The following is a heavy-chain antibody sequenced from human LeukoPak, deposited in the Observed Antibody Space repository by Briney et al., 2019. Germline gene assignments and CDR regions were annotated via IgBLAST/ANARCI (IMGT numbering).Heavy chain of an antibody. Sequence: ASVKVSCKASGGTFSSYAISWVRRAPGQGLEWMGGIIPIFDTANYAQKFQGRVTITADESTSTAYMELSSLRSEDTAVYYCAREQDYGSGIQLFDPWGQGTLVTVSS. CDR3: AREQDYGSGIQLFDP. D-gene: IGHD3-10*01. J-gene: IGHJ5*02. V-gene: IGHV1-69*13. CDR2: IIPIFDTA. CDR1: GGTFSSYA.